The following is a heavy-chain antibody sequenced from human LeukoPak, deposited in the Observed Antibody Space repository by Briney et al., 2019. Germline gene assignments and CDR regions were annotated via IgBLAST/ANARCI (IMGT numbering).Heavy chain of an antibody. D-gene: IGHD6-19*01. J-gene: IGHJ4*02. Sequence: GGSLRLSCAASGFTFTNYAMSWVRQAAGKGLEWVSTISGNGVDTYYTDSVQGRFTISRGNPKNTLYLQMNSLRVEDTAVYYCAKLYSSGRYYFDYWGQGTLVTVSS. CDR3: AKLYSSGRYYFDY. V-gene: IGHV3-23*01. CDR2: ISGNGVDT. CDR1: GFTFTNYA.